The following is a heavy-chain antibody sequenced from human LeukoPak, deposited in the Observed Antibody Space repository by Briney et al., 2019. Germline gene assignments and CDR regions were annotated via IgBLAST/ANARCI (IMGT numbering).Heavy chain of an antibody. CDR1: GGSFSGYY. V-gene: IGHV4-34*01. J-gene: IGHJ4*02. CDR3: ARHGDDIVVVPADPRATEFDY. Sequence: SETLSLTCAVYGGSFSGYYWSWIRQPPGKGLEWIGEINHSGSTNYNPSLKSRVTISVDTSKNQFSLKLSSVTAADTAVYYCARHGDDIVVVPADPRATEFDYWGQGTLVTVSS. D-gene: IGHD2-2*01. CDR2: INHSGST.